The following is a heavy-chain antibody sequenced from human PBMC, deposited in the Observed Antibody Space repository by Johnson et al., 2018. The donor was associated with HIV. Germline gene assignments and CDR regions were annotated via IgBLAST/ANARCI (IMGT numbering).Heavy chain of an antibody. D-gene: IGHD1-26*01. J-gene: IGHJ3*02. CDR3: ARDSPRIVGVPDAFDI. V-gene: IGHV3-30*04. Sequence: QEQLVESGGGVVQPGRSLRLSCAASGFTFSSYAMHWVRRAPGKGLEWVAVISYDGSNKYYADSVKGRFTISRDNSKNTLYRQMNSLRAEDTAVYYCARDSPRIVGVPDAFDIWGQGTMVTVSS. CDR1: GFTFSSYA. CDR2: ISYDGSNK.